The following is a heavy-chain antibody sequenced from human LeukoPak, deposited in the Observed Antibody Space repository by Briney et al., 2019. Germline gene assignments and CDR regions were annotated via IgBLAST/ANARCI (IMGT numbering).Heavy chain of an antibody. CDR2: IYYSGNI. D-gene: IGHD5-24*01. V-gene: IGHV4-39*01. Sequence: PSETLSLTCTVSSGSISSTIYYWGWIRQPPGKGLEWIGSIYYSGNIYYNPSLKSRVTMSVDTSKNQLSLKLSSVTAADTAVYYSVEMATRWYFDYWGQGTLATVSS. J-gene: IGHJ4*02. CDR1: SGSISSTIYY. CDR3: VEMATRWYFDY.